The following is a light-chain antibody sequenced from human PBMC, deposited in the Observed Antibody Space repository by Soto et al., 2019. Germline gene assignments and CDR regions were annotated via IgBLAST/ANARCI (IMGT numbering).Light chain of an antibody. Sequence: EILMTQSPATLSVSPGERATLSCRASRNVRSNLAWYQQKPGQAPRLLIYGASTRATGIPARFSGRGSGTEVILTISSLQSEDFAVYYCQQYDDWPETFGQGTKVDIK. V-gene: IGKV3-15*01. J-gene: IGKJ1*01. CDR3: QQYDDWPET. CDR2: GAS. CDR1: RNVRSN.